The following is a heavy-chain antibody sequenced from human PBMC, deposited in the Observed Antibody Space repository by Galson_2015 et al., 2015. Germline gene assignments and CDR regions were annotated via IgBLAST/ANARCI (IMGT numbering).Heavy chain of an antibody. CDR1: GFTFSNYA. V-gene: IGHV3-23*01. CDR2: TSGTIGAA. D-gene: IGHD5-12*01. CDR3: AKDVATSSHTWWYFDY. Sequence: SLRLSCAASGFTFSNYALSWVRQAPGKGLEWVSVTSGTIGAAYYADSVKGRFTISRDNSKNTLFLQMNSLRAEDTAVYYCAKDVATSSHTWWYFDYWGQGTLVTVSS. J-gene: IGHJ4*02.